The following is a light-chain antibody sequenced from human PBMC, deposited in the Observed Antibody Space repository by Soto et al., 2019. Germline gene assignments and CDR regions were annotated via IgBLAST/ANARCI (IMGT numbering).Light chain of an antibody. V-gene: IGLV2-14*01. J-gene: IGLJ2*01. CDR3: SSYTISSPHVV. CDR2: DVS. Sequence: QSALTQPASVSGSPGQSITISCTGTSSDVGGYNYVSWYQQHPGKAPKLMIYDVSNRPSGVSNRFSGSKSGNTASLTISGLQAEDVADYYCSSYTISSPHVVFGGGTELTVL. CDR1: SSDVGGYNY.